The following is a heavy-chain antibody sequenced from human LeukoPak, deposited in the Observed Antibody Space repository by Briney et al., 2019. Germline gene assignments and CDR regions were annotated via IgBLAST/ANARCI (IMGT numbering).Heavy chain of an antibody. D-gene: IGHD3-9*01. CDR2: INHSGST. J-gene: IGHJ2*01. V-gene: IGHV4-34*01. CDR1: GGSFSGYY. CDR3: ARQYIDILTGYHRGELYWYFDL. Sequence: PSETLPLTCAVHGGSFSGYYWSWIRQPPGKGLEWIGEINHSGSTNYNPSLKSRVTISVDTSKNQFSLKLSSVTAADTAVYYCARQYIDILTGYHRGELYWYFDLWGRGTLVTVSS.